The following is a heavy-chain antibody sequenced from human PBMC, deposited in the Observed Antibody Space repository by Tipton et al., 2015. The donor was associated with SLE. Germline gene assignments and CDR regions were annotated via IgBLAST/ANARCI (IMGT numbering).Heavy chain of an antibody. D-gene: IGHD6-6*01. CDR1: GFTFSSYW. Sequence: SLRLSCAASGFTFSSYWMSWVRQAPGKGLEWVANIKQDGSEKYYVDSVKGRFTISRDNAKNSLYLQMNSLRAEDTAVYYCARGGRGSSSPDAFDIWGQGTMVTVSS. J-gene: IGHJ3*02. CDR2: IKQDGSEK. V-gene: IGHV3-7*03. CDR3: ARGGRGSSSPDAFDI.